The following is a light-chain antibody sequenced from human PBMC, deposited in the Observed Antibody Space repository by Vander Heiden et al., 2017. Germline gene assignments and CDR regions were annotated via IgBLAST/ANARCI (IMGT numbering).Light chain of an antibody. CDR2: AAS. CDR3: QKYNSVPRGVT. J-gene: IGKJ3*01. V-gene: IGKV1-27*01. CDR1: QGISNY. Sequence: DIQMTQSPSSLSASVGDRDTITCRASQGISNYLAWYQQKPGKVPKLLIYAASTLQSGVPSRFSGSGSGTDFTLTISSLRPEDVATYYCQKYNSVPRGVTFGPGTKVDIK.